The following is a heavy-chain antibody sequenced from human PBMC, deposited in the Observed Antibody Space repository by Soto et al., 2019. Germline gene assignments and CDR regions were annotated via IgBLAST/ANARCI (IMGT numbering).Heavy chain of an antibody. V-gene: IGHV1-58*02. CDR3: AARAQYYYDSSGYYSS. CDR1: GFTFTSSA. D-gene: IGHD3-22*01. J-gene: IGHJ4*02. CDR2: IVVGSGNT. Sequence: ASVKVSCKASGFTFTSSAMQWVRQARGQRLEWIGRIVVGSGNTNYAQKFQERVTITRDMSTSTAYMELSSLRSEDTAVYYCAARAQYYYDSSGYYSSWGQGTLVTVSS.